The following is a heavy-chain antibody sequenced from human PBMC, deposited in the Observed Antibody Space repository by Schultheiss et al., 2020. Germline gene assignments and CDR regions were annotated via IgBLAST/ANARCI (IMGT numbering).Heavy chain of an antibody. CDR1: GYSFTGYY. Sequence: ASVKVSCRASGYSFTGYYIHWVRQAPGQGLEWMGWVNPNTGDTKYAQKFQGRVTTTGDTSISTAYLELTSLTSDDTAVYYCAREGSYCDGDCYSDGFDVWGQGTMVTVSS. CDR2: VNPNTGDT. J-gene: IGHJ3*01. V-gene: IGHV1-2*02. D-gene: IGHD2-21*02. CDR3: AREGSYCDGDCYSDGFDV.